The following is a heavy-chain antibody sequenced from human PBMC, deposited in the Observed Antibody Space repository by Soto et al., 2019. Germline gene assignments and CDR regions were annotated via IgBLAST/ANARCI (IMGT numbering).Heavy chain of an antibody. V-gene: IGHV4-59*01. CDR3: AGAYYYYYMDV. CDR1: GGSISSYY. J-gene: IGHJ6*03. CDR2: IYYSGST. Sequence: PSETLSLTCTVSGGSISSYYWSWIRQPPGKGLEWIGYIYYSGSTNYNSSLKSRVTISVGTSKNQFSLKLSSVTAADTAVYYCAGAYYYYYMDVWGKGTTVTVSS.